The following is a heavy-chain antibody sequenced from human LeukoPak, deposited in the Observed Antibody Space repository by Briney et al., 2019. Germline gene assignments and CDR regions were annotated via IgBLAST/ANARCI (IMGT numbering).Heavy chain of an antibody. CDR1: GFTFDDYA. Sequence: PGRSLRLSCGASGFTFDDYAMHWVRQAPGKGLEWVSGISWNSGSIGSAHSVKGRFTISRDNAKNSLYLQMNSLRAEDTALYYCAKDPDHYSSYYWGQGTLVTVSS. CDR3: AKDPDHYSSYY. CDR2: ISWNSGSI. J-gene: IGHJ4*02. D-gene: IGHD6-6*01. V-gene: IGHV3-9*01.